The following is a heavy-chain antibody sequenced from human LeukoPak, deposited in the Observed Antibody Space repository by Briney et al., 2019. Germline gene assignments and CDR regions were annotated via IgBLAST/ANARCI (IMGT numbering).Heavy chain of an antibody. CDR1: GDTVSSNSAT. Sequence: SQTLSLTCVISGDTVSSNSATWNWIRQSPSRGLEWLGRTFYRSEWHKDYAASVKSRITIKTDTSKNQFSLQLNSVTPEDTAVYYCARDSAPTVEHGFDYWGQGTLVTVSS. V-gene: IGHV6-1*01. D-gene: IGHD5-24*01. CDR3: ARDSAPTVEHGFDY. J-gene: IGHJ4*02. CDR2: TFYRSEWHK.